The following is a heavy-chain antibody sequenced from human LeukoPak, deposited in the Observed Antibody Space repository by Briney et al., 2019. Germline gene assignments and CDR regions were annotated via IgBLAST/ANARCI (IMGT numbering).Heavy chain of an antibody. J-gene: IGHJ4*02. CDR3: AMTASVNFGHY. Sequence: TGRSLRLSCAASGFTFSSYAMHWVRQAPGKGLEWVAVISYDGSNKYYADSVKGRFTISRDNSKNTLYLQMNSLRAEDTAVYYCAMTASVNFGHYWGQGTLVTVSS. D-gene: IGHD4-11*01. CDR1: GFTFSSYA. CDR2: ISYDGSNK. V-gene: IGHV3-30-3*01.